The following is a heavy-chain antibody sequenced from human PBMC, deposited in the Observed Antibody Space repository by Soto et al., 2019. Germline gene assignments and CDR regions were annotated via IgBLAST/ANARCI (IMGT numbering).Heavy chain of an antibody. CDR2: IIPIFGTA. CDR3: ASFNILTGYYGLHYYYYYGMDV. V-gene: IGHV1-69*13. D-gene: IGHD3-9*01. J-gene: IGHJ6*02. Sequence: GASVKVSCKASGGTFSSYAISWVRQAPGQGLEWMGGIIPIFGTANYAQKFQGRVTITADESTSTAYMELSSLRSEDTAVYYCASFNILTGYYGLHYYYYYGMDVWGQGTTVTVSS. CDR1: GGTFSSYA.